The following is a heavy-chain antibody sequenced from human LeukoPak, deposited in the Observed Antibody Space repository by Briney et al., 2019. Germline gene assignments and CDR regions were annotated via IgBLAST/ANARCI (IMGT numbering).Heavy chain of an antibody. CDR3: ARVAGGSGWLPFDF. CDR2: IYYSGSA. J-gene: IGHJ4*02. V-gene: IGHV4-59*01. D-gene: IGHD6-19*01. CDR1: GGSINNYY. Sequence: PSETLSLTCTVSGGSINNYYWSWIRQPPGQGLEWIGYIYYSGSAYYNPSLKGRVTISVDTSKNQFSLKMTSVTAADTAVYYCARVAGGSGWLPFDFWGQGTLVTVSS.